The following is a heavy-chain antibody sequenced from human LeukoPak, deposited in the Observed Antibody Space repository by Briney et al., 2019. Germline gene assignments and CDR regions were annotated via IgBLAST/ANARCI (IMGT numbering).Heavy chain of an antibody. D-gene: IGHD6-19*01. CDR3: ARDRGSGWPNDAFDI. Sequence: SQTLSLTCTVSGGSISSGGYYWSWIRQHPGKGLEWIGYIYYSGSTYYNPSLKSRVTISVVTSKNQFSLKLSSVTAADTAVYYCARDRGSGWPNDAFDIWGQGTMVTVSS. CDR1: GGSISSGGYY. J-gene: IGHJ3*02. CDR2: IYYSGST. V-gene: IGHV4-31*03.